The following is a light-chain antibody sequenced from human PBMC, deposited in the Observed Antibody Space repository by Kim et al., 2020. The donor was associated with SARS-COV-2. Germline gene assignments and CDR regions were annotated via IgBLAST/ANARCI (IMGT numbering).Light chain of an antibody. CDR2: SNN. CDR3: AAWDDSLYV. Sequence: QSVLTQPPSASGTPGQRVTISCSGSSSNIGSNTVNWYQQLPGTAPKLLIYSNNQQPSGVPDRFSGSKSGTSASLAISGLQSEDEADYYCAAWDDSLYVFGTGTKVTVL. V-gene: IGLV1-44*01. J-gene: IGLJ1*01. CDR1: SSNIGSNT.